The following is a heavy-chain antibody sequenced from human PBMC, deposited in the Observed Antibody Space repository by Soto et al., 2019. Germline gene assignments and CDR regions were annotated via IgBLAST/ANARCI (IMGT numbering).Heavy chain of an antibody. CDR1: GGSISSGGYS. Sequence: QLQLQESGSGLVKPSQTLSLTCAVSGGSISSGGYSWSWIRQPPGKGLEWIGYIYHSGSTYYNPSLKSRVTISVDRSKNQFSLKLSSVTAADTAVYYCARHQIYGDYGDGAFDIWGQGTMVTVSS. J-gene: IGHJ3*02. CDR3: ARHQIYGDYGDGAFDI. V-gene: IGHV4-30-2*01. CDR2: IYHSGST. D-gene: IGHD4-17*01.